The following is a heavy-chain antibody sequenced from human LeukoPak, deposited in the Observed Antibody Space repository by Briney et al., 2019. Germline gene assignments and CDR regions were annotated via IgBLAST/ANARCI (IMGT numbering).Heavy chain of an antibody. CDR1: GGSVSSGSDY. D-gene: IGHD6-19*01. Sequence: PSETLSLTCTVSGGSVSSGSDYWSWIRQPPGKGLEWVGYIYSSAYTNYNPSLKSRVTISVDTSKNQFSLRLISVTAADTAVYYCARGERLGLDSWGQGTLVAVSS. V-gene: IGHV4-61*01. J-gene: IGHJ4*02. CDR2: IYSSAYT. CDR3: ARGERLGLDS.